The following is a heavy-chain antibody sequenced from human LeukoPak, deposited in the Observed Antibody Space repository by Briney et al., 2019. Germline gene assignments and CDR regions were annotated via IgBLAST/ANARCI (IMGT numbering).Heavy chain of an antibody. V-gene: IGHV1-18*01. D-gene: IGHD3-22*01. CDR1: GGTFSSYA. CDR3: ARLLRLDYYDSSGYYPDY. J-gene: IGHJ4*02. Sequence: ASVKVSCKASGGTFSSYAISWVRQAPGQGLEWMGWISAYNGNTNYAQKLQGRVTMTTDTSTSTAYMELRSLRSDDTAVYYCARLLRLDYYDSSGYYPDYWGQGTLVTVSS. CDR2: ISAYNGNT.